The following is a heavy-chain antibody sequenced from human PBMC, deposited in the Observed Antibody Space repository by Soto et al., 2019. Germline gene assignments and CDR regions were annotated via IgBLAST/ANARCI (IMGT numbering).Heavy chain of an antibody. Sequence: PGGSLRLSCAASGFSFSNYAMSWVRQAPGRGLEWLSAISGSGGSTYYADSVKGRFTISRDNSKNTLYLQMNSLRAEDTAVYYCAKTIVANDAFDIWGQGTMVTVSS. CDR3: AKTIVANDAFDI. CDR2: ISGSGGST. V-gene: IGHV3-23*01. D-gene: IGHD5-12*01. J-gene: IGHJ3*02. CDR1: GFSFSNYA.